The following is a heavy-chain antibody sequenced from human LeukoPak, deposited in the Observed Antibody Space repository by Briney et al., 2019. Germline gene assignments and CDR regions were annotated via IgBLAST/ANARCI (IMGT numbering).Heavy chain of an antibody. D-gene: IGHD3-10*01. J-gene: IGHJ4*02. V-gene: IGHV4-59*01. CDR3: ARSGSKSGTDY. CDR1: GGSFSGYY. CDR2: IYYSGST. Sequence: SETLSLTCAVYGGSFSGYYWSWIRQPPGKGLEWIGYIYYSGSTNYNPSLKGRVTISVDTSKNQFSLKLSSVTAADTAVYYCARSGSKSGTDYWDQGTLVTVSS.